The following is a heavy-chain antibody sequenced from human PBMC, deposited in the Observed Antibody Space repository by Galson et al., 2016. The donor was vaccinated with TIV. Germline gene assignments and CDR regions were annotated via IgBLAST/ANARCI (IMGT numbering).Heavy chain of an antibody. CDR1: GASINNGNSY. J-gene: IGHJ4*02. D-gene: IGHD5-24*01. Sequence: LSLTCPVSGASINNGNSYWNWIRQPAGKGLEWIGRIFTNGRTDYNPSLRRRVTMSLDTSKNQFSLRLTSVTAADTAVYYCAGIGDWDGYYYVYWGQGTVISVSS. V-gene: IGHV4-61*02. CDR2: IFTNGRT. CDR3: AGIGDWDGYYYVY.